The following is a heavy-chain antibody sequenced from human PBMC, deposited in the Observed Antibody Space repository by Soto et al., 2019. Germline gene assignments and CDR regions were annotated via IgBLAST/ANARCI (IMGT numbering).Heavy chain of an antibody. CDR1: GGSISSGGYS. CDR3: ARGRRLLWFVRYYYYGMDV. Sequence: PSETLSLTCAVSGGSISSGGYSWSWIRQPPGKGLEWIGYINHSGSTNYNPSLKSRVTISVDTSKNQFSLKLSSVTAADTAVYYCARGRRLLWFVRYYYYGMDVWGQGTTVTVSS. D-gene: IGHD3-10*01. V-gene: IGHV4-30-2*01. J-gene: IGHJ6*02. CDR2: INHSGST.